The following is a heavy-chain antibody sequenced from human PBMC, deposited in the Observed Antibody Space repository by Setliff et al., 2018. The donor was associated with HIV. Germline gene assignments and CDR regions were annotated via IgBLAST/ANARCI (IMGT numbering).Heavy chain of an antibody. CDR3: ARNHYYGSGKNRWFDP. J-gene: IGHJ5*02. V-gene: IGHV4-39*01. CDR2: SYHTGSK. Sequence: SETLSLTCTVSGGSISSGSNYWSWIRQTPGKGLEWIASSYHTGSKYYNPSLKRRVTISVDTSKNQFSLKLTSVTAADTAVYYCARNHYYGSGKNRWFDPWGQGMLVTVSS. D-gene: IGHD3-10*01. CDR1: GGSISSGSNY.